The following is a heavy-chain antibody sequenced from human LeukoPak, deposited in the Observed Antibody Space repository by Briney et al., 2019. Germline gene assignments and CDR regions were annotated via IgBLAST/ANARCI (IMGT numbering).Heavy chain of an antibody. J-gene: IGHJ5*02. CDR1: GFTFDDYG. V-gene: IGHV3-20*01. Sequence: PGGSLRLSCAASGFTFDDYGMSWVRQAPGKGLEWVSGINWNGGSTVYADSVKGRFTISRDNAKNSLYLQMNSLRAEDTALYHCARENREVAIWFGERGERLRWFDPWGQGTLVTVSS. CDR3: ARENREVAIWFGERGERLRWFDP. CDR2: INWNGGST. D-gene: IGHD3-10*01.